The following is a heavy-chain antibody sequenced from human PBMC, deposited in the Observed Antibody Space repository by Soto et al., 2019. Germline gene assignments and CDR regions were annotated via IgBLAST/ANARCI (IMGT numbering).Heavy chain of an antibody. CDR1: VGSFSDYH. D-gene: IGHD3-10*01. CDR3: ARGLLDLVRGARYGMDV. Sequence: PSETLSLTCAVYVGSFSDYHWNWIRQPPGKGLEWIGEINHSGSTNYNPSLKRRVTISVDTSKNQFSLKLSSVTAADTAVYYCARGLLDLVRGARYGMDVWGQGTTVTVSS. J-gene: IGHJ6*02. CDR2: INHSGST. V-gene: IGHV4-34*01.